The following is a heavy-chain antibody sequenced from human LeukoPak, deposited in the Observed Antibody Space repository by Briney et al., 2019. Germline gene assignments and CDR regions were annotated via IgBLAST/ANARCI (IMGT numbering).Heavy chain of an antibody. V-gene: IGHV3-30*02. J-gene: IGHJ6*02. CDR1: GFTFSSFG. Sequence: GGSLRLSCAASGFTFSSFGMHWVRQAPGKGLEWVAFIRYGGTNEYYADSVKGRFTIYRDNYKNTLSLLMNGLRVEDTAVYYCARDQHYDFLTAFGLDVWGQGTTVTVSS. D-gene: IGHD3-9*01. CDR2: IRYGGTNE. CDR3: ARDQHYDFLTAFGLDV.